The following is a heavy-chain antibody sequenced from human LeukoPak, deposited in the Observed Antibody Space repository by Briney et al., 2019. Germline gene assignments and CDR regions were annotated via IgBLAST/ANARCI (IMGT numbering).Heavy chain of an antibody. CDR1: GFTFSSYS. Sequence: GGSLRLSCAASGFTFSSYSMNWVRQAPGEGLEWVSSISSSSSYIYYADSVKGRFTISRDNAKNSLYLQMNSLRAEDTAVYYCARARDSSGYPDAFDIWGQGTMVTVSS. CDR2: ISSSSSYI. V-gene: IGHV3-21*01. CDR3: ARARDSSGYPDAFDI. D-gene: IGHD3-22*01. J-gene: IGHJ3*02.